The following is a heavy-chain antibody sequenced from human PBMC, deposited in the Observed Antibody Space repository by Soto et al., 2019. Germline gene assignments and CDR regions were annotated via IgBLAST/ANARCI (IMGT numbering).Heavy chain of an antibody. CDR1: GFAFNNYE. V-gene: IGHV3-48*03. J-gene: IGHJ3*01. CDR2: ISHSGSSI. Sequence: GGSLRLSCAASGFAFNNYEMNWVRQAPGKGLEWISHISHSGSSIFYADSVKGRFNISRDNAKNSLFLQMSSLRVEDTAVYYCARGAFWYTTSTTDDAFDFWGQGTMVTVSS. CDR3: ARGAFWYTTSTTDDAFDF. D-gene: IGHD6-6*01.